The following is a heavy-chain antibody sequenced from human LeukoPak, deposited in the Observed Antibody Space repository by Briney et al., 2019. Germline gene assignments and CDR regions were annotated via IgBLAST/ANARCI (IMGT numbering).Heavy chain of an antibody. D-gene: IGHD6-19*01. CDR3: TTGYSSGWDRDSFDV. CDR1: GYTFSDLS. V-gene: IGHV1-24*01. Sequence: GASVKVSCKVSGYTFSDLSMYWVRQAPGKGLEWMGGFDPEDGETIYAQKFQDRVRMTEDTSTDTAYMELSSLGPGDTAVYYCTTGYSSGWDRDSFDVWGQGTTVTVSS. CDR2: FDPEDGET. J-gene: IGHJ3*01.